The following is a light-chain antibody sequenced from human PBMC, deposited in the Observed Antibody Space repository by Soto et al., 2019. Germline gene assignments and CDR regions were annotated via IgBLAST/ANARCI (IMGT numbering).Light chain of an antibody. CDR3: QQYGSTPLT. Sequence: EIVLKQSPDTLSLSPGERATLSCRASQSVRNNYLAWYQQKPGQAPRFLIYDASTRATGIPDRFSGGGSGTVFTLTSSRLGPEEFAVYYCQQYGSTPLTFGGGTKVDIK. CDR2: DAS. CDR1: QSVRNNY. V-gene: IGKV3-20*01. J-gene: IGKJ4*01.